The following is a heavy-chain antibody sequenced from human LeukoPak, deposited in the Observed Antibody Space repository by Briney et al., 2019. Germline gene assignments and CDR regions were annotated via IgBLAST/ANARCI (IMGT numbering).Heavy chain of an antibody. Sequence: ASVKASCKASGYTFTGYYMHWVRQAPGQGLEWMGWINPNSGGTNYAQKFQGRVTMTRDTSISTAYMELSRLRSDDTAVYYCARDSSGGYSSDYWGQGTLVTVSS. V-gene: IGHV1-2*02. J-gene: IGHJ4*02. CDR3: ARDSSGGYSSDY. D-gene: IGHD3-10*01. CDR2: INPNSGGT. CDR1: GYTFTGYY.